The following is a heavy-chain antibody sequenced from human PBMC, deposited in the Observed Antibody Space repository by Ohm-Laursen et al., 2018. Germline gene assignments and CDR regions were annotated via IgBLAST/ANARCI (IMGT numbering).Heavy chain of an antibody. V-gene: IGHV3-30*18. J-gene: IGHJ4*02. CDR2: ISYDGSNK. CDR3: AKGLIAARLTPIDY. CDR1: GFTFSSYG. Sequence: SLRLSCAASGFTFSSYGMHWVRQAPGKGLEWVAVISYDGSNKYYADSVKGRLTISRDNSKNTLYLQMNSLRAEDTAVYYCAKGLIAARLTPIDYWGQGTLVTVSS. D-gene: IGHD6-6*01.